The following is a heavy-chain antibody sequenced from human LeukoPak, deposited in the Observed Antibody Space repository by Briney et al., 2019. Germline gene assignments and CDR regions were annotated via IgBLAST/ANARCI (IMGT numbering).Heavy chain of an antibody. CDR1: GASISSGGYY. D-gene: IGHD6-13*01. CDR2: IYASGKT. CDR3: ARVSSSWYQDWYFDL. Sequence: PSETLSLTCTVSGASISSGGYYWSWIRQPAGKGLEWIGRIYASGKTNYNPSLKSRVTISADTSNNQFSLNLSSVTAADTAVYYCARVSSSWYQDWYFDLWGRGTLVTVSS. V-gene: IGHV4-61*02. J-gene: IGHJ2*01.